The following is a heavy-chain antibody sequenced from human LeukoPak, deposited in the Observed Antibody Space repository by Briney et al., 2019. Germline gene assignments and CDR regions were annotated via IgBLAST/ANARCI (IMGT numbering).Heavy chain of an antibody. Sequence: PSETLSLTCTVSGGSISSYYCSWIRQPPGKGPEWIGYMYYSGITKYNPSLKSRVSISVDTSKNQFSLKLNSVTAADTAFYYCARIPLTGANAFDIWGQGTLVTVSS. CDR2: MYYSGIT. D-gene: IGHD7-27*01. J-gene: IGHJ3*02. V-gene: IGHV4-59*01. CDR3: ARIPLTGANAFDI. CDR1: GGSISSYY.